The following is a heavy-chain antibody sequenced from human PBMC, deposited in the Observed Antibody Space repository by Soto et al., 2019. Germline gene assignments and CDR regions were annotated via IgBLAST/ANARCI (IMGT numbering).Heavy chain of an antibody. V-gene: IGHV1-46*01. CDR3: GIKFPYAMSWSQIGH. J-gene: IGHJ4*02. CDR2: ISPGSGVA. D-gene: IGHD6-13*01. Sequence: QVQLVQSGAEEKKPGASVTVSCRTSGYTFTDYYLHWVRQAPGQGLEWMGVISPGSGVASYAPKFQGRVTMTRDTSERSVYLGMGSLRSEDTAVYYGGIKFPYAMSWSQIGHWGQGTLVTVSS. CDR1: GYTFTDYY.